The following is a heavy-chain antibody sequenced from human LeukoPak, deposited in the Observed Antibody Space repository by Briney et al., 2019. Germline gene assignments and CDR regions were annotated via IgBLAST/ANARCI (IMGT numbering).Heavy chain of an antibody. D-gene: IGHD6-19*01. J-gene: IGHJ4*02. V-gene: IGHV3-11*06. Sequence: GGSLRLSCAASGFTISDYYMSWIRQAPGKGLEWVSYISSSSSYTNYADSVKGRFTISRDNAKNSLYLQMNSLRAEDTAVYYCARADSEYSSGIDSDYWGQGTLVTVSS. CDR1: GFTISDYY. CDR3: ARADSEYSSGIDSDY. CDR2: ISSSSSYT.